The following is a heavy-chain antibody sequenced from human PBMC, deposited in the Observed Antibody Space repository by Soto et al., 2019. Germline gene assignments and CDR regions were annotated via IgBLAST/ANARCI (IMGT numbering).Heavy chain of an antibody. D-gene: IGHD3-22*01. CDR3: ARENYYDSSGYPPTHNWFDP. J-gene: IGHJ5*02. Sequence: PSETLSLTCTVSGGSISSGDYYWSWIRQPPGKGLEWIGYIYHSGSTYYNPSLKSRVTISVDTSKNQFSLKLSSVTAADTAVYYCARENYYDSSGYPPTHNWFDPWGQGTLVTVSS. CDR2: IYHSGST. CDR1: GGSISSGDYY. V-gene: IGHV4-30-4*01.